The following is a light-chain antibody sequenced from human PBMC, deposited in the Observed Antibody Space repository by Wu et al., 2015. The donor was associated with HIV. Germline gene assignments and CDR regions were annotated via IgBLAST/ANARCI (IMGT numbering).Light chain of an antibody. CDR1: QSISTW. J-gene: IGKJ1*01. Sequence: DIQMTQSPSTLSASVGDRVTITCRASQSISTWLAWYQQKPGKAPKLLISQASSLQGGVPLRFSGSGSGTEFTLTISSLQPDDFATYYCQQYDSHSTFGQGTKVDIK. CDR2: QAS. V-gene: IGKV1-5*03. CDR3: QQYDSHST.